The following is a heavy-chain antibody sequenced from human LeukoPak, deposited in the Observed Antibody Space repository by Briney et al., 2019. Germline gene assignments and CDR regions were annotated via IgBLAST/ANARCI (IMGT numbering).Heavy chain of an antibody. CDR2: IYYSGYS. D-gene: IGHD6-19*01. CDR3: ASAHSSGWYCDSFDI. V-gene: IGHV4-39*01. Sequence: SETLSLTCTVPGGSISSSSSYWGWIRQPPGKGLEWIGRIYYSGYSYYNPTLKFRVSISVDTSKNHFSLKLITVAAADASVYDCASAHSSGWYCDSFDIWGQGTMVTVSS. J-gene: IGHJ3*02. CDR1: GGSISSSSSY.